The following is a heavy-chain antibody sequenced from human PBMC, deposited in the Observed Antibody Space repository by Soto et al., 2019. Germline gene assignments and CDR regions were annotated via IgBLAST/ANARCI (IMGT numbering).Heavy chain of an antibody. V-gene: IGHV1-46*01. CDR2: INPSCGST. J-gene: IGHJ4*02. CDR3: ARSIVVTYGDYPFDY. Sequence: ASVKVSCKASGYTFTSYYMHWVRQAPGQGLEWMGRINPSCGSTDNAQKFQGRVTMTADESTSTAYMELSSLRSEDTAVYYCARSIVVTYGDYPFDYWGQGTLVTVSS. CDR1: GYTFTSYY. D-gene: IGHD4-17*01.